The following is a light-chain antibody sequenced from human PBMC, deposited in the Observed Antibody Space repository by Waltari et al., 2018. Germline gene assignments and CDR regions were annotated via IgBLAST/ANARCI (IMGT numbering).Light chain of an antibody. Sequence: QSALTQPASVSGSPGQSITISCTGTSSDVGGSNYVSWYQQHPGQAPKLMIYDVSKRPVGVSNRFSGSKSGNTASLTISGRQAEDEADYYCSSYTSSSVVFGGGTKLTVL. J-gene: IGLJ2*01. V-gene: IGLV2-14*01. CDR1: SSDVGGSNY. CDR3: SSYTSSSVV. CDR2: DVS.